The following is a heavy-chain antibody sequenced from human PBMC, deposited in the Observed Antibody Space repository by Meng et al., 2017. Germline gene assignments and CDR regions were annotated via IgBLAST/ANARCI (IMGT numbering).Heavy chain of an antibody. CDR3: ASLPYCSGGSCYDDDY. J-gene: IGHJ4*02. Sequence: GESLKTFCAASGFTFSSYAMSWVRQAPGKGLEWGSAISGSGGSTYYADSVKGRFTISRDNSKNTLYLQMNSLRAEDTAVYYCASLPYCSGGSCYDDDYWGQGTLVTVSS. V-gene: IGHV3-23*01. D-gene: IGHD2-15*01. CDR1: GFTFSSYA. CDR2: ISGSGGST.